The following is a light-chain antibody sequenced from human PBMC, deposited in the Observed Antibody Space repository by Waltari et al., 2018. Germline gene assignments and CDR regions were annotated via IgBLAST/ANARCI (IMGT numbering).Light chain of an antibody. CDR1: SRDVGGYTY. V-gene: IGLV2-14*01. CDR2: DVS. J-gene: IGLJ3*02. CDR3: SSYTSSSTV. Sequence: QSALTQPASVSGSPGQSIPISCPGTSRDVGGYTYVSLYQQHPGKAPKLMIYDVSNRPSGVSNRFSGSKSGNTASLTISGRQAEDEADYYCSSYTSSSTVFGGGTKLTVL.